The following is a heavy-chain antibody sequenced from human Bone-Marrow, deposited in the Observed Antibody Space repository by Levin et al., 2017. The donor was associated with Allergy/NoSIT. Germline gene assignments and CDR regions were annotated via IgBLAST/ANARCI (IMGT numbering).Heavy chain of an antibody. Sequence: LSLTCVVSGLTFTTSVMTWVRQLPGKGPEWVASISQGGSDKYYVDSVKGRFTISRDNAKDSLYLQMNSLRDEDKGVYFCAIGGAWNKDWGQGTLVTVSS. V-gene: IGHV3-7*01. CDR3: AIGGAWNKD. CDR1: GLTFTTSV. CDR2: ISQGGSDK. D-gene: IGHD1/OR15-1a*01. J-gene: IGHJ4*02.